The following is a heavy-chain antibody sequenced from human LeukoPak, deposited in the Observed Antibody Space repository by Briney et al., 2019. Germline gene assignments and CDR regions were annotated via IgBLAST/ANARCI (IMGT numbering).Heavy chain of an antibody. CDR1: GGSISSGGYY. Sequence: PSETLSLTCTVSGGSISSGGYYWSWIRQHPGKGLEWIGYIYYSGSSYYNPSLKSRVTISVDTSKNQFSLKLSSVTAADTAVYYCARAMVRGVFDYWGQGTLVTVSS. V-gene: IGHV4-31*03. J-gene: IGHJ4*02. CDR2: IYYSGSS. D-gene: IGHD3-10*01. CDR3: ARAMVRGVFDY.